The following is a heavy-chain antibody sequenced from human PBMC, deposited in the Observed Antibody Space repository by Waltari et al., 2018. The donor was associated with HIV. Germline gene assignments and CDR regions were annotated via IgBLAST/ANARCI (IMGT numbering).Heavy chain of an antibody. V-gene: IGHV1-18*01. CDR2: ISVYNGHT. D-gene: IGHD6-13*01. Sequence: QVQLVQSGAEVKKPGASVKVSCKASGYTFTSYGISWVRQAPGQGLEWMGWISVYNGHTNYAQKLQGRVTMTTDTSTNAAYMELRSRRSDNSAVYYCARGSAGYYYYVMDVWGQGTTVTVSS. CDR3: ARGSAGYYYYVMDV. CDR1: GYTFTSYG. J-gene: IGHJ6*02.